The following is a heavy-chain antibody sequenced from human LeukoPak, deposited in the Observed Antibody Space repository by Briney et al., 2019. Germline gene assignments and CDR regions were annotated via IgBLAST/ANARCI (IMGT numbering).Heavy chain of an antibody. J-gene: IGHJ6*02. V-gene: IGHV1-2*02. Sequence: ASVKVSCKASGYTFTGYYMHWVRQAPGQGLEWMGWINPNSGGTTYAQKFQGRVTMTRDTSISTAYMELSRLRSDDTAVYYCAGADYGSGSYPQPSYYYYYCGMDVWGQGTTVTVSS. CDR2: INPNSGGT. CDR1: GYTFTGYY. D-gene: IGHD3-10*01. CDR3: AGADYGSGSYPQPSYYYYYCGMDV.